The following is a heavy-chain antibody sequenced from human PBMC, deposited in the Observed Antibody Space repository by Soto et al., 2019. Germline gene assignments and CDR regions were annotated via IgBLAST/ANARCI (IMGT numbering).Heavy chain of an antibody. D-gene: IGHD6-13*01. V-gene: IGHV1-18*01. CDR1: GYTFTSYG. CDR2: ISAYNGNT. CDR3: ASFSIAATDPYGMDV. Sequence: QVQLVQSGAEVKKPGASVKVSCKASGYTFTSYGIIWVRQAPGQGLEWMGWISAYNGNTNYAQKLQGRVTMTTDTSTSTAYMELRSLRSDDTAVYYCASFSIAATDPYGMDVWGQGTKVTVSS. J-gene: IGHJ6*02.